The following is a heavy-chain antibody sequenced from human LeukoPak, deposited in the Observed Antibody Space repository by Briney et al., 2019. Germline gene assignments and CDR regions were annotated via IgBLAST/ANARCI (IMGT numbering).Heavy chain of an antibody. J-gene: IGHJ6*02. CDR3: SREMLRPPYYGMDV. Sequence: PGGSLSLSCAASGFIVSSNYMNWVRQAPGKGLEWVSIIFSGGSTDYADSVKGRFTISRDSSKNTVYLQMNSLRAEDTAIYYCSREMLRPPYYGMDVWGQGTTVTVSS. D-gene: IGHD3-10*02. CDR1: GFIVSSNY. V-gene: IGHV3-53*01. CDR2: IFSGGST.